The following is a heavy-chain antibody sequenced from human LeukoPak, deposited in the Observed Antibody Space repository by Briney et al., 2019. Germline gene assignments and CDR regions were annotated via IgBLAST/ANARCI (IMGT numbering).Heavy chain of an antibody. D-gene: IGHD3-10*01. CDR3: ARDAGPRDYGSGSYLGY. J-gene: IGHJ4*02. CDR2: ISSSSSYT. Sequence: PGWSLRLSCAASGFTFSDYYMSWIRQAAGKGLEWVSYISSSSSYTNYADSVKGRFTISRDNAKNSLYLQMNSLRAEDTAVYYCARDAGPRDYGSGSYLGYWGQGTPVTVSS. CDR1: GFTFSDYY. V-gene: IGHV3-11*06.